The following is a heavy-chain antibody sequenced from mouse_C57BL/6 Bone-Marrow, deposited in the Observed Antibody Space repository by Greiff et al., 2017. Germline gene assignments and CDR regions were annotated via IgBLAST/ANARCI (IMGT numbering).Heavy chain of an antibody. CDR3: TRERGYGSSPYYFDY. CDR1: GFTFSSYA. D-gene: IGHD1-1*01. Sequence: EVKLMESGEGLVKPGGSLKLSCAASGFTFSSYAMSWVRQTPEKRLEWVAYISSGGDYIYYADTVKGRFTISRDNARNTLDLQMSSLKSEDTAMFYCTRERGYGSSPYYFDYWGQGTTLTVSS. J-gene: IGHJ2*01. V-gene: IGHV5-9-1*02. CDR2: ISSGGDYI.